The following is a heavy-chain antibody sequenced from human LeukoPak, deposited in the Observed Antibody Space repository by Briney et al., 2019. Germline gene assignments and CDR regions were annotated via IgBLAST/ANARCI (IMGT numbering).Heavy chain of an antibody. CDR3: AKGSSSWYPFDY. V-gene: IGHV3-23*01. Sequence: PEGSLRLSCAASGFTFSSYALSWVRQAPGKGLEWVSAISGSGDRTHYADSVKGRFTISRDNSKNTLYLQMNTLRAEDTALYDCAKGSSSWYPFDYWGQGTLVTVSS. CDR2: ISGSGDRT. CDR1: GFTFSSYA. J-gene: IGHJ4*02. D-gene: IGHD6-13*01.